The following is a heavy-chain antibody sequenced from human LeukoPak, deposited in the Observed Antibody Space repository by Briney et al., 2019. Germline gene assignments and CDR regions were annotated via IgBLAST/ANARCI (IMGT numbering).Heavy chain of an antibody. D-gene: IGHD3-22*01. V-gene: IGHV4-59*01. CDR3: AREGWAYDSSGYHPPYLGY. CDR1: GGSISSYY. J-gene: IGHJ4*02. CDR2: IYYSGST. Sequence: SETLSLTCTVSGGSISSYYWSWIRQPPGKGLEWIGYIYYSGSTNYNPSLKSRVTISVDTSKNQFSLKLGSVTAADTAVYYCAREGWAYDSSGYHPPYLGYWGQGTLVTVSS.